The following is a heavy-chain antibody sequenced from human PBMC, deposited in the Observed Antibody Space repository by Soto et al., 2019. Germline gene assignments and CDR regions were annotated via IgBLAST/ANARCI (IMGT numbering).Heavy chain of an antibody. D-gene: IGHD3-10*01. CDR3: ARRGDSANLEQ. Sequence: ASLKVSCRASGATFTTYDINWGRQATGQGLEWVGWMNPNSGYADYAQNFQGRGTMSRDASIKTAYMELSHLKSVDTAVYCCARRGDSANLEQWGQGTLVTVSS. V-gene: IGHV1-8*01. J-gene: IGHJ4*02. CDR2: MNPNSGYA. CDR1: GATFTTYD.